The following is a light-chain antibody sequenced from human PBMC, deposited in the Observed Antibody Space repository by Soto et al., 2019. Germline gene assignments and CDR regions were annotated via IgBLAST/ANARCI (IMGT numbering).Light chain of an antibody. Sequence: QPASVSGSPGQSITISCTGTSSDVGGYNYVSWYQQHPGKAPKLMIYDVSNRPSGVSNRFSGSKSGNTASLTISGLQAEDEADYYCSSYTTSSALRVFGGGTKLTVL. CDR1: SSDVGGYNY. V-gene: IGLV2-14*01. J-gene: IGLJ2*01. CDR3: SSYTTSSALRV. CDR2: DVS.